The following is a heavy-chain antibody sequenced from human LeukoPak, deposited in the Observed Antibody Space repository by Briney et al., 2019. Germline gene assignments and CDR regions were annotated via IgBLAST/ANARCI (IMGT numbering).Heavy chain of an antibody. V-gene: IGHV1-69*13. D-gene: IGHD2-15*01. CDR1: GGTFSSYA. CDR2: IIPIFGTA. J-gene: IGHJ4*02. CDR3: ARDSGVAARPDFDY. Sequence: GASVKVSCKASGGTFSSYAISWVRQAPGQGLEWMGGIIPIFGTANYAQKFQGRVTITADESTSTAYMELSSLRSEDTAVYYCARDSGVAARPDFDYWGQGTLVTVSS.